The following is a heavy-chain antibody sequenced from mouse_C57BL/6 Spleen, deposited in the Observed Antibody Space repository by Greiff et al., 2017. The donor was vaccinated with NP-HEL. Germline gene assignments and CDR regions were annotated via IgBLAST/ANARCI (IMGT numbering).Heavy chain of an antibody. CDR3: TIITTVKMYFDV. V-gene: IGHV1-5*01. J-gene: IGHJ1*03. D-gene: IGHD1-1*01. Sequence: VQLQQSGTVLARPGASVKMSCKTSGYTFTSYWMHWVKQRPGQGLEWIGAIYPGNSDTSYNQKFKGKAKLTAVTSASTAYMELSSLTNEDSAVYYCTIITTVKMYFDVWGTGTTVTVSS. CDR2: IYPGNSDT. CDR1: GYTFTSYW.